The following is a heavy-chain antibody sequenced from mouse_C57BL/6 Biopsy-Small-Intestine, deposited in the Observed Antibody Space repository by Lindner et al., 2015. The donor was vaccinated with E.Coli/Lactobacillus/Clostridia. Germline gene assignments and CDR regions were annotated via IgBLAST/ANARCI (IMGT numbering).Heavy chain of an antibody. CDR1: GYSFTSYY. J-gene: IGHJ2*01. Sequence: VQLQESGPELVKPGASVKISCKASGYSFTSYYIHWVKQRPGQGLEWIGWIYPGSGNTKYNEKFKGKATLTADTSSSTAYMQLSSLTSEDSAVYYCARGGTMGWFDYWGQGTTLTVSS. V-gene: IGHV1-66*01. CDR2: IYPGSGNT. CDR3: ARGGTMGWFDY. D-gene: IGHD1-1*02.